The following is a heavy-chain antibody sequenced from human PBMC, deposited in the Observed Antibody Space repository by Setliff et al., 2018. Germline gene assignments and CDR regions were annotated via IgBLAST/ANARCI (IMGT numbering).Heavy chain of an antibody. V-gene: IGHV1-18*01. CDR3: ARSSAPSVVLAADFDF. CDR1: GYTFTSYG. J-gene: IGHJ4*02. Sequence: GASVKVSCKASGYTFTSYGISWVRQAPGQGLEWMGWISAYNGNTNYAQKFQDRVTVTMDTSTSTVYMELRSLRSDDTAVYYCARSSAPSVVLAADFDFWGLGTPVTVSS. CDR2: ISAYNGNT. D-gene: IGHD3-3*01.